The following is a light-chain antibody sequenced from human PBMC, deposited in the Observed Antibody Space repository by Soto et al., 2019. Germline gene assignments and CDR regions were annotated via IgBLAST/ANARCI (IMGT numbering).Light chain of an antibody. Sequence: QSALTQPASVSGSPGQSITISCTGTSGDVGGYNYVSWYQHHPGKAPKLMIYEVVSRPSGVSYRFSGSRSGNPASLTISGLQAEDEADYYCSSYTSSSTLVVFGGGTKLTVL. CDR3: SSYTSSSTLVV. J-gene: IGLJ2*01. V-gene: IGLV2-14*01. CDR1: SGDVGGYNY. CDR2: EVV.